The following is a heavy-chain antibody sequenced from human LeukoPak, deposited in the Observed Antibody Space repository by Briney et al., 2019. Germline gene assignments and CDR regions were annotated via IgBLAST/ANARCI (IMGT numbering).Heavy chain of an antibody. CDR3: ARHRSYYFDY. Sequence: SETLSLTCTVSGASISDSSHYWGWIRQPPGKGLEWVGSIFYGGNTSYNPSLKSRVTISVDTSKNQFSLKVDSVTAADTAVFYCARHRSYYFDYWGQGMLVTVSS. J-gene: IGHJ4*02. CDR2: IFYGGNT. CDR1: GASISDSSHY. V-gene: IGHV4-39*01. D-gene: IGHD3-10*01.